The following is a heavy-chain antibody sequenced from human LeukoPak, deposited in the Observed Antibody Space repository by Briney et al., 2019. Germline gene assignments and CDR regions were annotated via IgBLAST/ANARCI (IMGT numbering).Heavy chain of an antibody. CDR1: GGSSSGYY. D-gene: IGHD1-26*01. V-gene: IGHV4-34*01. CDR2: INHSGST. Sequence: SETLSLTCAVYGGSSSGYYWSWIRQPPGKGLEWIGEINHSGSTNYNPSLKSRVTISVDTSKNQFSLKLSSVTAADTAVYYCARGLGVGATLFDYWGQGTLVTVSS. J-gene: IGHJ4*02. CDR3: ARGLGVGATLFDY.